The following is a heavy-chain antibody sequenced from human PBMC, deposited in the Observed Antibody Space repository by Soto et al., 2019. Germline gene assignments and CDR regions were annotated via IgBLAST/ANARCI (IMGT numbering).Heavy chain of an antibody. J-gene: IGHJ3*02. Sequence: EVQVLESGGGLVQPGGSLRLSCEGSGFTVSSHAMTWIRQAPGKGPELVSTVTADGGTYYAAYVKGRFAMSRDTSENTLYLQMNNLGAEDTAAYYCAPNVSCSGGSGQYDAFAIRGQGTKVTVSS. D-gene: IGHD2-15*01. CDR2: VTADGGT. V-gene: IGHV3-23*01. CDR1: GFTVSSHA. CDR3: APNVSCSGGSGQYDAFAI.